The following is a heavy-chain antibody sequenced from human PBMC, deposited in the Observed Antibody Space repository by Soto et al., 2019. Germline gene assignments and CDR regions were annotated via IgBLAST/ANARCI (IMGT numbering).Heavy chain of an antibody. CDR1: GGSISSSSYY. Sequence: QLQLQESGPGLVKPSETLSLTCTVSGGSISSSSYYWGWIRQPPGKGLEWIGSIYYSGSPYYNPALKSRRTISVDTSKTQCSLKLSSVTAADPAVYSCARLNSVGCPWDYWGQGTQVTVSS. J-gene: IGHJ4*02. CDR2: IYYSGSP. D-gene: IGHD1-26*01. V-gene: IGHV4-39*01. CDR3: ARLNSVGCPWDY.